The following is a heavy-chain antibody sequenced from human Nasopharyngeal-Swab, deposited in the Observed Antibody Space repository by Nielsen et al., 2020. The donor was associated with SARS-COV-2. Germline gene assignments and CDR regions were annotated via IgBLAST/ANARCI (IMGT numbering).Heavy chain of an antibody. J-gene: IGHJ4*02. Sequence: GGSLRLSCAASGFTFSSYAMSRVRQAPGKGLEWVSAISGSGGSTYCADSVKGRFTISRDNSKNTLYLQMNSLRAEDTAVYYCAKEVDYCSSTSCHEPYFDYWGQGTLVTVSS. CDR2: ISGSGGST. V-gene: IGHV3-23*01. CDR3: AKEVDYCSSTSCHEPYFDY. CDR1: GFTFSSYA. D-gene: IGHD2-2*01.